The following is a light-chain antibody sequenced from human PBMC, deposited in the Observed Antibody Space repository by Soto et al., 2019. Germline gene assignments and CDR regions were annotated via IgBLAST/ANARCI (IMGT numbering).Light chain of an antibody. CDR2: KAS. V-gene: IGKV1-5*03. CDR3: QQYNSYPRN. CDR1: QSISNW. J-gene: IGKJ1*01. Sequence: DIQMTQSPSTLSASVGDRVTITCRASQSISNWLAWYQQKPGKAPKLLIYKASSLESGVPSRFSGSGSGTEFTLTISSLQPDDFATDDCQQYNSYPRNFGQGTKVEIK.